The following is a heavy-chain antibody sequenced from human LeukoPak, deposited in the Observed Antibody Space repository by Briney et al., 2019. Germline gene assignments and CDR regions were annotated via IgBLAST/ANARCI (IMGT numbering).Heavy chain of an antibody. Sequence: GGSLRLSCAASKFTFSDYSMSWVRQAPGKGLVWVSRINSDGSSTSYADSVKGRFTISRDNAKNTLYLQMNSLRAEDTAVYYCARLPSMTTVTYYYYYGMDVWGQGTTVTVSS. CDR2: INSDGSST. J-gene: IGHJ6*02. V-gene: IGHV3-74*01. CDR1: KFTFSDYS. CDR3: ARLPSMTTVTYYYYYGMDV. D-gene: IGHD4-17*01.